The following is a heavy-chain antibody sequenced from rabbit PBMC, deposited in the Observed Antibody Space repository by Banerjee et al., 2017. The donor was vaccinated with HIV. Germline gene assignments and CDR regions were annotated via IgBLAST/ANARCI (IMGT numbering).Heavy chain of an antibody. D-gene: IGHD1-1*01. V-gene: IGHV1S40*01. J-gene: IGHJ4*01. CDR1: GFSFSSSDY. CDR3: ARWGSSGGIPNL. CDR2: IDPVFGST. Sequence: QSLEESGGGLVQPEGSLALTCKASGFSFSSSDYICWVRQAPGKGLEWIGYIDPVFGSTDYASWVNGRFTISKTSSTTVTLEMTSLTAADTATYFCARWGSSGGIPNLWGPGTLVTVS.